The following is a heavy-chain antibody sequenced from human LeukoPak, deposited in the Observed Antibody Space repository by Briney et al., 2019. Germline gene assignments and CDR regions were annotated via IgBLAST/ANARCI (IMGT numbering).Heavy chain of an antibody. CDR3: ARGLDYYYVSSGYYYWFDA. D-gene: IGHD3-22*01. CDR2: ISDYNGNT. J-gene: IGHJ5*02. Sequence: ASVKVSCKASGYTFTRYGISWVRQAPGRGLEWMGWISDYNGNTNYAQKLQGRVTTTTDTSTSTAYMELRSLRSDDTAVYYCARGLDYYYVSSGYYYWFDAWGQGTLVTVSP. V-gene: IGHV1-18*01. CDR1: GYTFTRYG.